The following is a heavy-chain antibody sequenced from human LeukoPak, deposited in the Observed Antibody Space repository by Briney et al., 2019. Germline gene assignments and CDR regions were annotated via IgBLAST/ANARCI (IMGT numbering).Heavy chain of an antibody. V-gene: IGHV4-59*01. J-gene: IGHJ5*02. CDR3: ARDLREYGPNWFDP. CDR1: GGSISSYY. Sequence: KSSETLSLTCTVSGGSISSYYWSWIRQPPGKGLEWIGYIYYSGSTNYNPSLKSRVTISVDTSKNQFSLKLSSVTAADTAVYYCARDLREYGPNWFDPWGQGTLVTVSS. CDR2: IYYSGST. D-gene: IGHD3-10*01.